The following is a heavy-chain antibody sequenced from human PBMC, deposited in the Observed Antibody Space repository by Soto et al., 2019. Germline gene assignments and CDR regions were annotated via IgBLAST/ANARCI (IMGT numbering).Heavy chain of an antibody. CDR1: GFTFSSYA. Sequence: QPGGSLRLSCAASGFTFSSYAMNWVRQAPGKGLEWVAVVSDSGRRTDCAESVKGRFTISRDSSKNTVYLEMNTLRAEDTAVYYCAKGTVAGAIAERFDSWGQGTLVTVSS. CDR2: VSDSGRRT. CDR3: AKGTVAGAIAERFDS. D-gene: IGHD1-26*01. V-gene: IGHV3-23*01. J-gene: IGHJ5*01.